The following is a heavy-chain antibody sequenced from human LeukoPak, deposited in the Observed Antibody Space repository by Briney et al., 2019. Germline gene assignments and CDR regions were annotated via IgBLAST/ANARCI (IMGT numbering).Heavy chain of an antibody. CDR1: GGSISSSRYY. D-gene: IGHD2-8*02. CDR2: ILFSGTT. CDR3: ARDTGGANFDY. Sequence: PSETLSLTCTVSGGSISSSRYYWGWIRQPPGKGLEWIGSILFSGTTYYNPSLKSRVTISVDTSKNQFSLKLSSVTAADTAVYYCARDTGGANFDYWGQGTLVTVSS. V-gene: IGHV4-39*07. J-gene: IGHJ4*02.